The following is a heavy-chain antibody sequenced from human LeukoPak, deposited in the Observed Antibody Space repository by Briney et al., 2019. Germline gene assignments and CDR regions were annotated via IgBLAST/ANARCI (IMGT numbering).Heavy chain of an antibody. Sequence: ASVKVSCKASGGTFSSYGISWVRQAPGQGLEWMGWISAYNGNTNYAQKLQGRVTMTTDTSTSTAYMELRSLRSDDTAVYYCARYSVYGEPIDYWGQGTLVTVSS. V-gene: IGHV1-18*01. D-gene: IGHD1-26*01. CDR2: ISAYNGNT. CDR3: ARYSVYGEPIDY. CDR1: GGTFSSYG. J-gene: IGHJ4*02.